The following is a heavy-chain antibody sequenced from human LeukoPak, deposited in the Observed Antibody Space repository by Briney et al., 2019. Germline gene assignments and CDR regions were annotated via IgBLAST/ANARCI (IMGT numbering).Heavy chain of an antibody. CDR2: ISSSSSYI. CDR3: ARGWPLPILVVPAAKLFDY. CDR1: GFTFSSYS. D-gene: IGHD2-2*01. V-gene: IGHV3-21*01. J-gene: IGHJ4*02. Sequence: GGSLRLSCAASGFTFSSYSMNWVRQAPGKGLEWVSSISSSSSYIYYADSVKGRFTISRDNAKNSLYLQMNSLRAEDTAVYYCARGWPLPILVVPAAKLFDYWGRGTLVTVSS.